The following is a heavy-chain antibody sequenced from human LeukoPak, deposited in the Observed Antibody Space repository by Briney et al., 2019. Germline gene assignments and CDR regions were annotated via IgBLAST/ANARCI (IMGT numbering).Heavy chain of an antibody. D-gene: IGHD2-2*02. J-gene: IGHJ2*01. Sequence: GASVKVSCKASGYTFTGYYMHWVRQAPGQGLEWMGIINPSGGSTSYAQKSQGRVTMTRDMSTSTVYMELSSLRSEDTAVYYCARETDHYCSSTSCYRAEQRYFDLWGRGTLVTVSS. CDR2: INPSGGST. CDR3: ARETDHYCSSTSCYRAEQRYFDL. CDR1: GYTFTGYY. V-gene: IGHV1-46*01.